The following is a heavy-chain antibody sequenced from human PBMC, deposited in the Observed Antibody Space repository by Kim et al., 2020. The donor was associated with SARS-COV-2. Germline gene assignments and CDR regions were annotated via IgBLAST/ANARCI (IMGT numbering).Heavy chain of an antibody. CDR2: ISWNSGSI. CDR3: AKDTLSYDFWSGYYPVYFDY. Sequence: GGSLRLSCAASGFTFGDYAMHWVRQAPGKGLEWVSGISWNSGSIGYADSVKGRFTISRDNAENSLYLQMNSLRAEDTALYYCAKDTLSYDFWSGYYPVYFDYWGQGTLVTVSS. CDR1: GFTFGDYA. J-gene: IGHJ4*02. D-gene: IGHD3-3*01. V-gene: IGHV3-9*01.